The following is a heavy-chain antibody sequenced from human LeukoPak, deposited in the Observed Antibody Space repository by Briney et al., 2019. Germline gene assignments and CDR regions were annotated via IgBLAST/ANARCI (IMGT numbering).Heavy chain of an antibody. V-gene: IGHV3-7*01. CDR3: AKDRSGTTFDY. J-gene: IGHJ4*02. CDR1: GFTVSSNS. CDR2: IKQDGSEK. D-gene: IGHD1-1*01. Sequence: GGSLRLSCTVSGFTVSSNSMSWVRQAPGKGLEWVANIKQDGSEKYYVDSVKGRFTISRDNAKNSLYLQMNSLRAEDTAVYYCAKDRSGTTFDYWGQGTLVTVSS.